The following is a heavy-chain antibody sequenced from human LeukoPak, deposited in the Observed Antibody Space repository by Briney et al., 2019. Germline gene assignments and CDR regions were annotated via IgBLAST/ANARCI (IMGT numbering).Heavy chain of an antibody. D-gene: IGHD1-26*01. Sequence: SETLSLTCAVYGGSFSGYYWSWIRQPPGKGLEWIGEINHSGSTNYNPSLKSRVTVSVDTSKNQFSLKLSSVTAADTAVHYCAGAKWQLFDYWGQGTLVTVSS. CDR2: INHSGST. V-gene: IGHV4-34*01. CDR3: AGAKWQLFDY. CDR1: GGSFSGYY. J-gene: IGHJ4*02.